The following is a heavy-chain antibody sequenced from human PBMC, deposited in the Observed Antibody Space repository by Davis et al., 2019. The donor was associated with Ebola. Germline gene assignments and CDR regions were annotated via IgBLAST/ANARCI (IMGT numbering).Heavy chain of an antibody. V-gene: IGHV3-30*03. CDR2: ISYDGSNK. D-gene: IGHD3/OR15-3a*01. CDR3: ASGDGRGRSYDMDV. J-gene: IGHJ6*03. CDR1: GFTFSSYA. Sequence: GESLKISCAASGFTFSSYAMSWVRQAPGKGLEWVAVISYDGSNKYYADSVKGRFTISRDNSNNTLYLQMNSLRAEDTAFYYCASGDGRGRSYDMDVWGQGTTVTVSS.